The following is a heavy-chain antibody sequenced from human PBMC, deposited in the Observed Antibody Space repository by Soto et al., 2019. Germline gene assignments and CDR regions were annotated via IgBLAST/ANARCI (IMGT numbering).Heavy chain of an antibody. CDR1: GYSLTEIS. D-gene: IGHD6-19*01. Sequence: QVQLVQSGAEVKKPGASVKVSCKVSGYSLTEISMHWVRQAPGKGLEWMGGVDPEDDETIYAQNFQGRLTMTEDTSTDTAYMELSGMRSEDTAVYYCATESGWYTWFDTWGQGTLVTVSS. J-gene: IGHJ5*02. CDR3: ATESGWYTWFDT. V-gene: IGHV1-24*01. CDR2: VDPEDDET.